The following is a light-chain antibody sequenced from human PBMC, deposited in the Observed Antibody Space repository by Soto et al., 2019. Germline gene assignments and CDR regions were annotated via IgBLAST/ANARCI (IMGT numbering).Light chain of an antibody. CDR3: QSYDLSLRNYV. J-gene: IGLJ1*01. CDR1: TSILGAPYD. V-gene: IGLV1-40*01. CDR2: GDN. Sequence: QSVLTQPPSVSGAPGQGFSFSGIGTTSILGAPYDVHWYQHLPGTAPKLLTYGDNNRPSGVPDRFSGSKSGTSASLAIIRLQAEDEGDYYCQSYDLSLRNYVFGSGTKLTVL.